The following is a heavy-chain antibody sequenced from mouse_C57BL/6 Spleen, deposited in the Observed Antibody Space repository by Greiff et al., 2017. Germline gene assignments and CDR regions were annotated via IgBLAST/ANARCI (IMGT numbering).Heavy chain of an antibody. Sequence: VQLQQSDAELVKPGASVKISCKVSGYTFTDHTIHWMKQRPEQGLEWIGYIYPRDGSTKYNEKFKGKATLTADKSSSTAYMQLNSLTSEDSAVYFCARGGFYDYDAYYAMDYWGQGTSVTVSS. V-gene: IGHV1-78*01. J-gene: IGHJ4*01. CDR3: ARGGFYDYDAYYAMDY. D-gene: IGHD2-4*01. CDR1: GYTFTDHT. CDR2: IYPRDGST.